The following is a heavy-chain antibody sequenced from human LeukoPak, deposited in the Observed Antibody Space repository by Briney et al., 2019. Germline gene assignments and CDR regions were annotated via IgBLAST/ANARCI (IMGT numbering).Heavy chain of an antibody. CDR1: GFTFSSYA. J-gene: IGHJ5*02. Sequence: GSLRLSCAASGFTFSSYAMSWVRQPPGKGLEWIGEINHSGSTNYNPSLKSRVTISVDTSKNQFSLKLSSVTAADTAVYYCATSLGIAVAGTDFWFDPWGQGTLVTVSS. CDR2: INHSGST. D-gene: IGHD6-19*01. CDR3: ATSLGIAVAGTDFWFDP. V-gene: IGHV4-34*08.